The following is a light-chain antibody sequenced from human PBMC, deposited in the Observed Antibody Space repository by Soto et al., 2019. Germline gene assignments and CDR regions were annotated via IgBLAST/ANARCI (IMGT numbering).Light chain of an antibody. CDR3: KHYNDWRWT. Sequence: EIVMTQSPATLSVSPGEGATLSCRASQSISSKLAWYQQKPGQAPRLLIYGASTRATGVPARFFGSRSGTEFTLTISSLQSEDLAVYYCKHYNDWRWTFGRGPRWKSN. CDR1: QSISSK. J-gene: IGKJ1*01. V-gene: IGKV3-15*01. CDR2: GAS.